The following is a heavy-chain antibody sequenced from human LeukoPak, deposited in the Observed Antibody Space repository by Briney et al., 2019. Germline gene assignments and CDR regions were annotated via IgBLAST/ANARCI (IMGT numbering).Heavy chain of an antibody. Sequence: SETLSLTCTVSGGSISSASYYWSWIRQPAGKGLEWIGSIYYSGSTNYNPSLKSRVTISVDTSKNQFSLKLSSVTAADTAVYYCAREESYYFDYWGQGTLVTVSS. CDR3: AREESYYFDY. CDR2: IYYSGST. CDR1: GGSISSASYY. J-gene: IGHJ4*02. V-gene: IGHV4-61*10.